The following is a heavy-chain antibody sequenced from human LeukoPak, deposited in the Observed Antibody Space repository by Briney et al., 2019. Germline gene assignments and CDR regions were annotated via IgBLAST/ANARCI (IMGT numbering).Heavy chain of an antibody. V-gene: IGHV4-59*12. D-gene: IGHD3-3*01. CDR3: ARGPRRNGDFWSGYLPRYYMDV. CDR1: SGSITSYY. J-gene: IGHJ6*03. CDR2: IYYTGTT. Sequence: PSETLSLTCTVSSGSITSYYWSWIRQPPGKGLEYIGHIYYTGTTDYNPSLKSRVTMSVDTSKNQFSLKLSSVTAADTAVYYCARGPRRNGDFWSGYLPRYYMDVWGKGTTVTVSS.